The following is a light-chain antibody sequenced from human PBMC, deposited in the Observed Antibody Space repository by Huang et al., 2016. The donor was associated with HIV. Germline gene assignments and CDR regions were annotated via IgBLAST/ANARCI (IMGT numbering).Light chain of an antibody. CDR1: QSISSY. Sequence: DIQMTQSPSSLSASVGDRVPITCRASQSISSYVNWYQQKPGEAPKLLIYAASSLQSGVPSRFSGSGSGTDFALTISSLQPEDFAAYYCQQSYTTPTWTFGQGTKVEIK. J-gene: IGKJ1*01. CDR3: QQSYTTPTWT. CDR2: AAS. V-gene: IGKV1-39*01.